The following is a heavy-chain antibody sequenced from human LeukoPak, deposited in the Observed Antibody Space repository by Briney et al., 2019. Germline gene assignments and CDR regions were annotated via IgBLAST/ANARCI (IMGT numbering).Heavy chain of an antibody. CDR2: FDPEDGET. V-gene: IGHV1-24*01. CDR3: ARSTGRPFSSSWVNWFDP. Sequence: GASVKVSCKVSGYTLTELSMHWVRQAPGKGLEWMGGFDPEDGETIYAQKFQGRVTMTRDTSTSTVYMELSSLRSEDTAVYYCARSTGRPFSSSWVNWFDPWGQGTLVTVSS. D-gene: IGHD6-13*01. J-gene: IGHJ5*02. CDR1: GYTLTELS.